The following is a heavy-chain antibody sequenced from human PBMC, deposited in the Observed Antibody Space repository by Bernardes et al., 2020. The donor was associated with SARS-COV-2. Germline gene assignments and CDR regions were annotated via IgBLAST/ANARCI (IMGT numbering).Heavy chain of an antibody. CDR1: GYSVTTYW. V-gene: IGHV5-51*01. J-gene: IGHJ4*02. CDR3: ARPLGGSGSYFEGFDY. Sequence: GEYLKSSGKGSGYSVTTYWIGWVRPMPGKGLEWMGIIYPGDSDTRYSPSFQGQVTISADKSISTAYLQWSSLKASDTATYYCARPLGGSGSYFEGFDYWGQGTLVTVSS. CDR2: IYPGDSDT. D-gene: IGHD1-26*01.